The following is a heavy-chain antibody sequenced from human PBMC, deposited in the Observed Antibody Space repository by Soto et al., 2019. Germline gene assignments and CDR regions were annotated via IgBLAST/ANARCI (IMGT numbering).Heavy chain of an antibody. J-gene: IGHJ6*02. Sequence: EVQLLESGGGLLQPGGSLRLSCAASGFTFSNYAMSWVRQAPGKGLEWVASISGSVTSTYYADSVKGRFTISRDNSKNMLYVQMNSLRAEDTAVYYCAKALGRVYFAMDVWGQGTTVTVSS. CDR3: AKALGRVYFAMDV. CDR2: ISGSVTST. D-gene: IGHD3-16*02. CDR1: GFTFSNYA. V-gene: IGHV3-23*01.